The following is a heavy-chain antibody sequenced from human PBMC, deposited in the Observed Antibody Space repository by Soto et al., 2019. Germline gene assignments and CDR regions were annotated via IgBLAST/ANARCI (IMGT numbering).Heavy chain of an antibody. J-gene: IGHJ6*02. V-gene: IGHV4-59*01. Sequence: SETLSLTCTVSGGSISSYYWSWIRQPPGKGLEWIGYIYYSGSTNYNPSLKSRVTISVDTSKNQFSLKLSSVTAADTAVYYCARFPDYGAKGYYYYGMDVWGQGTTVTVSS. CDR3: ARFPDYGAKGYYYYGMDV. D-gene: IGHD4-17*01. CDR2: IYYSGST. CDR1: GGSISSYY.